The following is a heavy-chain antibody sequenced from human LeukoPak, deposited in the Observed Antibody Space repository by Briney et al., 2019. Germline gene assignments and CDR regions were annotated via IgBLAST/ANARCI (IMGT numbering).Heavy chain of an antibody. V-gene: IGHV4-61*02. CDR3: ARDRGFSASYNWFDP. Sequence: PSETLSLTCSVSGGSISSGNYYWSWIRQPAGKGLEWIGRIYTSGGTNYNPSLKSRVTMSIDTSKNQFSLKLSSVTAADTAVYYCARDRGFSASYNWFDPWGQGTLVTVSS. CDR2: IYTSGGT. D-gene: IGHD3-10*01. J-gene: IGHJ5*02. CDR1: GGSISSGNYY.